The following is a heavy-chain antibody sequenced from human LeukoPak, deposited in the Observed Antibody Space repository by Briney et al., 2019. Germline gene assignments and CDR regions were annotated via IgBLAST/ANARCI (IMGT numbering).Heavy chain of an antibody. V-gene: IGHV4-39*01. CDR1: GGSINSSSYY. CDR2: IYYSETT. Sequence: PSETLSLTCTVSGGSINSSSYYWGWIRQSPGKGLEWIGNIYYSETTYYNPSLKSRVTISVDTSKNQFSLKLSSMTAADTAVYYCARRVGSGRYYLDYWGQGTLVTVSS. J-gene: IGHJ4*02. D-gene: IGHD3-10*01. CDR3: ARRVGSGRYYLDY.